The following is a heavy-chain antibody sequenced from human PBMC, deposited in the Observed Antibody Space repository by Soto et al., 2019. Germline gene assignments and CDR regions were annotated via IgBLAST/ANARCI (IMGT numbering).Heavy chain of an antibody. J-gene: IGHJ4*02. V-gene: IGHV1-2*02. CDR1: GYTFTGYY. D-gene: IGHD2-21*01. Sequence: ASVKVSCKASGYTFTGYYIHWVRQAPGQGLEWMGFTSPSSLATNYAERFQGRVTMSRDRATSTVYMELSRLRSEDTAVYYCAREDAERATRFLDXWGQVTVVTVSX. CDR2: TSPSSLAT. CDR3: AREDAERATRFLDX.